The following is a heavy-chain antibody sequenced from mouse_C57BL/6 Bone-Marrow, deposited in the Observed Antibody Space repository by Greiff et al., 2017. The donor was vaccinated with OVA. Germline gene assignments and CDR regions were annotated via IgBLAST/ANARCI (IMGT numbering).Heavy chain of an antibody. Sequence: DVKLVESGPGMVKPSQSLSLTCTVTGYSITSGYDWHWIRHFPGNKLEWMGYISYSGSTNYNPSLKSRISITHDTSKNHFFLKLNSVTTEDTATYYCARENRYYFDYWGQGTTLTVSS. CDR3: ARENRYYFDY. V-gene: IGHV3-1*01. CDR1: GYSITSGYD. CDR2: ISYSGST. J-gene: IGHJ2*01. D-gene: IGHD2-14*01.